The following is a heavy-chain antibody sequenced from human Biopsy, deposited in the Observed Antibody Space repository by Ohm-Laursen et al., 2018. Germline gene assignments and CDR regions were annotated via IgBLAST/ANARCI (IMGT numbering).Heavy chain of an antibody. CDR1: GFSFSDNY. CDR2: IRDKANRYTT. J-gene: IGHJ5*01. CDR3: ARAGRYCSGGGCYSWFDS. Sequence: SLRLSCAASGFSFSDNYMDWVCQAPGKGLEWVGRIRDKANRYTTDYAASVKGRFTISRDDSKNSLCLQMSSLKTEDTALYYCARAGRYCSGGGCYSWFDSWGQGALVTVSS. V-gene: IGHV3-72*01. D-gene: IGHD2-15*01.